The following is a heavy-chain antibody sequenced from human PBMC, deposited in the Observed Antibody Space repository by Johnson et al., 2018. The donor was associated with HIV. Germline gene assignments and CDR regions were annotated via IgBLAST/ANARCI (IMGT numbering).Heavy chain of an antibody. Sequence: QVQLVESGGGVVQPGRSLRLSCAASGFTFSSYAMHWVRQAPGKGLEWVAVISYDGTHKYYADSVKGRFTISRDNSKNKLYLQTNSLRAEDTAVFYCARYSSGWYGAFDIWGQGTMVTVSS. J-gene: IGHJ3*02. V-gene: IGHV3-30*04. CDR1: GFTFSSYA. CDR2: ISYDGTHK. D-gene: IGHD6-19*01. CDR3: ARYSSGWYGAFDI.